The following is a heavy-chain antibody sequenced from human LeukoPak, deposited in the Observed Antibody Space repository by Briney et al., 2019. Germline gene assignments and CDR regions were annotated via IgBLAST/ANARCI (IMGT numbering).Heavy chain of an antibody. J-gene: IGHJ6*03. Sequence: GGSLRLSCEASGFSFPYGMSWVRQAPGKGLEWVSAISGSGDSTSYADSVKGRFTISRDNSKNTLYLQMNSLRAEDTAVYFCAKLQTYWVYYMDVWGKGTTVAVSS. D-gene: IGHD2-8*02. CDR1: GFSFPYG. CDR3: AKLQTYWVYYMDV. V-gene: IGHV3-23*01. CDR2: ISGSGDST.